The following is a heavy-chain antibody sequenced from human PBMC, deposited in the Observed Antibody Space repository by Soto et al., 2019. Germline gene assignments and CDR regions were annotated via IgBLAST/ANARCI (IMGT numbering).Heavy chain of an antibody. J-gene: IGHJ4*02. Sequence: QITLRESGPSLVKPTQTLTLTCTFSGFSPTTSEVGVGCIPQPPVKAMEWLALIYGYDDKRDCPSLQTRLSITKHTSKAQVVPAMTNKDPVDTAKSYCVHRLLTGTSYFNNWGQGTMVTVSS. V-gene: IGHV2-5*01. CDR2: IYGYDDK. CDR1: GFSPTTSEVG. D-gene: IGHD1-7*01. CDR3: VHRLLTGTSYFNN.